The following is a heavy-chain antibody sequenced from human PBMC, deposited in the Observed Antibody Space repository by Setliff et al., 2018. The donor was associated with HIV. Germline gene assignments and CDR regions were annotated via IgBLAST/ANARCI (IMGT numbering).Heavy chain of an antibody. CDR1: AFTFSSYA. J-gene: IGHJ3*02. CDR2: ISYDGSNK. D-gene: IGHD2-21*02. CDR3: ARGLYCGGDCDAFDI. V-gene: IGHV3-30*04. Sequence: GESLKISCAASAFTFSSYAMHWVRQAPGKGLEWVAVISYDGSNKYYADSVKGRFTISRDNSKNTLYLQINSLRTEDTAMYYCARGLYCGGDCDAFDIWGQGTMVTVSS.